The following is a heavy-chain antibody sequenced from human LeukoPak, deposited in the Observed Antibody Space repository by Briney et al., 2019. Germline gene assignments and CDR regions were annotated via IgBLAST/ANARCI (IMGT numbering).Heavy chain of an antibody. D-gene: IGHD3-22*01. J-gene: IGHJ4*02. V-gene: IGHV4-59*01. Sequence: SETLSLTCTVSGGSISRYYRNWIRQPPGKGLEWIGYIYYSGTTNYNPSLKSRVTISVDTSKNQFSLKLSSVTAADTAVYYCARGHSYYDNSGYSGIDYWGQGTLITVSS. CDR2: IYYSGTT. CDR1: GGSISRYY. CDR3: ARGHSYYDNSGYSGIDY.